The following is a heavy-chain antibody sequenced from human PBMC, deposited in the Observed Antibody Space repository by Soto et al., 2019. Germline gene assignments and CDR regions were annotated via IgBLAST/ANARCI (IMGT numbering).Heavy chain of an antibody. CDR3: ATTYDFWSGYYIGNYYYYYGMDV. Sequence: GASVEVSCKACGGTFSSYAISWVQQAPGQGLEWMGGIIPIFGTANYAQKFQGRVTITADKSTSTACMELSSLRSEDTAVYYCATTYDFWSGYYIGNYYYYYGMDVWGQGTTVTVS. V-gene: IGHV1-69*06. CDR2: IIPIFGTA. CDR1: GGTFSSYA. D-gene: IGHD3-3*01. J-gene: IGHJ6*02.